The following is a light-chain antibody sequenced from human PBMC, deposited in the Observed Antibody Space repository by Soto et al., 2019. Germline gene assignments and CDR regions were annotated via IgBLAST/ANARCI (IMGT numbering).Light chain of an antibody. V-gene: IGLV1-51*02. CDR2: ENN. CDR1: SSNIGSNY. J-gene: IGLJ3*02. Sequence: QSVLTQPPSVSAAPGQTVTISCSGSSSNIGSNYVSWYQQLPGTAPKLLIYENNKRPSGIPDRFSGSKSGTSATLGITGLQTGDEADYYCGTWDSSLSEVFGGGTKLTVL. CDR3: GTWDSSLSEV.